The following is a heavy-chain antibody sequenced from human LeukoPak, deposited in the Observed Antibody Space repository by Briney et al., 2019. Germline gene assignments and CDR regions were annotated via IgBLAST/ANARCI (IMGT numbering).Heavy chain of an antibody. CDR1: GGSISSYY. Sequence: SETLSLTCSVSGGSISSYYWSWIRQPPGKGLEWIGYIYYSGSTNYNPSLKSRVTMSVDTSKNQFSLKLSSVTAADTAVYYCATLESAAAGVDYWGQGTLVTVSS. V-gene: IGHV4-59*08. D-gene: IGHD6-13*01. CDR3: ATLESAAAGVDY. J-gene: IGHJ4*02. CDR2: IYYSGST.